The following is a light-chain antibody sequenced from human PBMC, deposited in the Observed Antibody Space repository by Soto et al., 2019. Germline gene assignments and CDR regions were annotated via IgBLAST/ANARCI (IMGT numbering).Light chain of an antibody. V-gene: IGKV3-20*01. J-gene: IGKJ2*01. CDR1: ESISRDY. Sequence: EIVLTQSPGTLSLSPGQRVTLSCRASESISRDYLAGYQQRLGQAPRLLIYGASSGATGIPDRCSGSGSGTYFTLTISRLAPEDFAIYYCQQYGGVPYTFGQGTKLEIK. CDR2: GAS. CDR3: QQYGGVPYT.